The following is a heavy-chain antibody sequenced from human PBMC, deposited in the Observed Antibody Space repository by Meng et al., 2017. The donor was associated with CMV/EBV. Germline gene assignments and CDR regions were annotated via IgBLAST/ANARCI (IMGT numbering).Heavy chain of an antibody. J-gene: IGHJ3*02. D-gene: IGHD3/OR15-3a*01. CDR3: ASRTRTHAFDI. CDR2: IYPGDSDT. Sequence: GEPLKIPCKGSGYSFTSYWIGWVRQMPGKGLEWMGIIYPGDSDTRYSPSFQGQVTISADKSISTAYLQWSSLKASDTAMYYCASRTRTHAFDIWGQGTMVTVSS. V-gene: IGHV5-51*01. CDR1: GYSFTSYW.